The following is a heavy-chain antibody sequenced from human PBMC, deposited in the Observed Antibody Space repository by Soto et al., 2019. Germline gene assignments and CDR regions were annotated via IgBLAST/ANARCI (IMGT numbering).Heavy chain of an antibody. D-gene: IGHD4-17*01. CDR3: ARVKAYGDYASAVFQD. Sequence: EVQLVESGGGLVQPGGSLRLSCAASGFTFSSYSMNWVRQPPGKGLEWVSYISSTGDSIQEADSAKGRFTISRDNAKNSLYLQMNSLRAEDTAVYYCARVKAYGDYASAVFQDRGQGTLVAVSS. CDR1: GFTFSSYS. J-gene: IGHJ1*01. V-gene: IGHV3-48*01. CDR2: ISSTGDSI.